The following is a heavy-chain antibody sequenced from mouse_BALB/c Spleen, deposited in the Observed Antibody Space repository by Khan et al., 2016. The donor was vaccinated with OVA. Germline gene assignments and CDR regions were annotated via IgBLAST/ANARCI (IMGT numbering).Heavy chain of an antibody. D-gene: IGHD2-14*01. CDR3: AKEGAYYRSDGWFAY. CDR2: ISTYYGDV. Sequence: VQLQQSGAELVRPGVSVKISCKGSGYTFTDFTMHWVKQSHAKSLEWIGVISTYYGDVTYNQKFKGKATMTVDKSSSTAYMELARLTSEDSAVYYCAKEGAYYRSDGWFAYWGQGTLVTVST. CDR1: GYTFTDFT. J-gene: IGHJ3*01. V-gene: IGHV1S137*01.